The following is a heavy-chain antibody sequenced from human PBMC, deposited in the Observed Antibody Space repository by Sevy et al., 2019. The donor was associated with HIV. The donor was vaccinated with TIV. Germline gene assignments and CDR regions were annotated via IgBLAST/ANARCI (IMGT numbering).Heavy chain of an antibody. CDR3: ASSSAANCSSTSCYDYYYYGMDV. Sequence: SETLSLTCTVSGGSISSYYWSWIRQPPGKGLEWIGYIYYSGSTNYNPSLKSRVTISVDTSKNQFSLKLSSVTAADTAVYYCASSSAANCSSTSCYDYYYYGMDVWGQWTTVTVSS. D-gene: IGHD2-2*01. V-gene: IGHV4-59*01. CDR1: GGSISSYY. J-gene: IGHJ6*02. CDR2: IYYSGST.